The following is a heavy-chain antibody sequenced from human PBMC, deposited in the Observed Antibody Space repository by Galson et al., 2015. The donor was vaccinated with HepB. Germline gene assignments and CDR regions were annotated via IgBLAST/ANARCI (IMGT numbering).Heavy chain of an antibody. CDR3: AHYDFWSGYYTV. CDR2: IYWDDDK. V-gene: IGHV2-5*02. Sequence: PALVKPTQTLTLTCTFSGFSLSTSGVAMGWIRQPPGKALEWLALIYWDDDKRSSPSLNNRLTITKDTSKNQVVLIMTNMYPVDTATYYCAHYDFWSGYYTVWGQGTLVTVSS. D-gene: IGHD3-3*01. J-gene: IGHJ4*02. CDR1: GFSLSTSGVA.